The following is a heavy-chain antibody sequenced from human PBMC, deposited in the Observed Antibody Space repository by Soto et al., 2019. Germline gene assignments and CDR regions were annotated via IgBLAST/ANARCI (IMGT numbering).Heavy chain of an antibody. V-gene: IGHV4-59*01. CDR1: GDSISSFY. CDR3: ARVRRMTAITVSYYFDY. J-gene: IGHJ4*02. Sequence: PSETLSLTCTVSGDSISSFYWSWVRQPPGKGLEWIGYIYYSGSTSYNPSLESRVTISVDTSENQFSLKLSSVTAADTAVYYCARVRRMTAITVSYYFDYWGQGTLVTVSS. CDR2: IYYSGST. D-gene: IGHD4-4*01.